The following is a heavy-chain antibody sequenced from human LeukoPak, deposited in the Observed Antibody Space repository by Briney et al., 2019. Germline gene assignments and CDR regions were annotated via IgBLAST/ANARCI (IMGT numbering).Heavy chain of an antibody. D-gene: IGHD3-9*01. CDR2: ISSSSSTI. CDR1: GFTFSSYS. V-gene: IGHV3-48*01. Sequence: GGSLRLSCAASGFTFSSYSMNWVRQAPGKGLEWVSYISSSSSTIYYADSVKGRFTISRDNSKNTLYLQTNSLRAEDTAVYYCARDGQDDILTGYYDYWGQGTLVTVSS. CDR3: ARDGQDDILTGYYDY. J-gene: IGHJ4*02.